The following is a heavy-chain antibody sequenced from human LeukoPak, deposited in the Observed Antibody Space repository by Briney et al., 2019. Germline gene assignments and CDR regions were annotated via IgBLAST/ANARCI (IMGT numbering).Heavy chain of an antibody. D-gene: IGHD2-15*01. CDR3: ARDSPPPGACGGNCYFSSWTHDP. CDR1: GGSVSSGSYY. Sequence: SETLSLTCTVSGGSVSSGSYYWSWIRQPPGKGLEWIGYIYYSGSTNYNPSLKSRVTISVDTSKNQFSLKLSSVTAADTAVYYCARDSPPPGACGGNCYFSSWTHDPWGQGTLVTVSS. CDR2: IYYSGST. J-gene: IGHJ5*02. V-gene: IGHV4-61*01.